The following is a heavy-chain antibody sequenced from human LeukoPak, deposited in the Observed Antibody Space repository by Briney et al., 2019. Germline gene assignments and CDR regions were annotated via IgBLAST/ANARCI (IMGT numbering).Heavy chain of an antibody. V-gene: IGHV4-34*01. D-gene: IGHD3-22*01. CDR3: ARRDNTYYYDSSGYYLLDAFDI. CDR2: INHSGST. Sequence: SETLSLTCAVYGGSFSGYYWSWIRQPPGKGLEWIGEINHSGSTNYNPSLKSRVTISVDTSKNQFSLKLSSATAADTAVYYCARRDNTYYYDSSGYYLLDAFDIWGQGTMVTVSS. CDR1: GGSFSGYY. J-gene: IGHJ3*02.